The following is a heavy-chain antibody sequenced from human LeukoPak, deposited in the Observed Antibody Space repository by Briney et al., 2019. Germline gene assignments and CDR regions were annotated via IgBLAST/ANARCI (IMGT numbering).Heavy chain of an antibody. D-gene: IGHD3-3*01. Sequence: SGGSLRLSCAASGFTFSSYWMHWVRQAPGKGLVWVSRINSDGSSTSYADSVKGRFTISRDNAKNTLYLQMNSLRAEDTAVYYCARDNDYDFWSGSRAFDYWGQEPWSPSPQ. CDR3: ARDNDYDFWSGSRAFDY. CDR2: INSDGSST. J-gene: IGHJ5*01. V-gene: IGHV3-74*01. CDR1: GFTFSSYW.